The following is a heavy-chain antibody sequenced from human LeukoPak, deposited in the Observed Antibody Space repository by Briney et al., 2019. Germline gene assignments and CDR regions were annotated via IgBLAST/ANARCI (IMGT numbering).Heavy chain of an antibody. CDR1: GFSFSSYR. Sequence: PGGSLRLSCAASGFSFSSYRMNWVRQAPGKGLEWVSSVSNSGDYIHYADSVKGRFTISRDNSKNSLYLQMNSLRAEDTAVYYCARVPSWGDAFDIWGQGTMVTVSS. CDR3: ARVPSWGDAFDI. D-gene: IGHD3-16*01. J-gene: IGHJ3*02. CDR2: VSNSGDYI. V-gene: IGHV3-21*06.